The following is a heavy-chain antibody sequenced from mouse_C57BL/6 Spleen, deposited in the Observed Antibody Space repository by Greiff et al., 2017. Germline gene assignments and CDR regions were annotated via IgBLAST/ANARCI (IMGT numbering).Heavy chain of an antibody. CDR2: FHPYNDDT. Sequence: QVQLQQSGAELVKPGASVKMSCKASGYTFTTYPIEWMKQNHGKSLEWIGNFHPYNDDTKYNEKFKGKATLTVDKSSSTVYLELSLLTSDDSAVYYCARGGIYDGYRYYAMDYWGQGTSVTVSS. CDR1: GYTFTTYP. J-gene: IGHJ4*01. CDR3: ARGGIYDGYRYYAMDY. V-gene: IGHV1-47*01. D-gene: IGHD2-3*01.